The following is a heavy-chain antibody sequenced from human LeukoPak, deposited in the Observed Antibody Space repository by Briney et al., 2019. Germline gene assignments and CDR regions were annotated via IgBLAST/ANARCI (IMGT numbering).Heavy chain of an antibody. CDR3: ASASKIGY. D-gene: IGHD4-11*01. V-gene: IGHV3-48*01. CDR1: GFTFSSYS. Sequence: PGGSLRLSCAASGFTFSSYSMNWVRQAPGKGLEWVSYISSSSSTVYYADSVKGRFTISRDNAKNSLYLQMNSLRAEDTAVYYYASASKIGYWGQGTLVTVSS. CDR2: ISSSSSTV. J-gene: IGHJ4*02.